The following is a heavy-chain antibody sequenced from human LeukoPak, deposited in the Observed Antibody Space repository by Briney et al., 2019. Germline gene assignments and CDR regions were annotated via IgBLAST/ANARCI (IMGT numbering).Heavy chain of an antibody. D-gene: IGHD3-22*01. CDR3: ARATYYYDSRYWFDP. CDR1: GYSISSGYY. Sequence: SETLSLTCAVSGYSISSGYYWAWIRQPPGKGLEWIGNIYHSGSTYYNPSLKSRVTISVDTSENQFSLKLSSVTAADTAVYYCARATYYYDSRYWFDPWGQGTLVTVSS. V-gene: IGHV4-38-2*01. J-gene: IGHJ5*02. CDR2: IYHSGST.